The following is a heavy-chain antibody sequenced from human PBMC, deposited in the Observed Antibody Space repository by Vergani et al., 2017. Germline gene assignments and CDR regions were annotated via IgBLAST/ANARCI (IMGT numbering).Heavy chain of an antibody. CDR1: GFTFSSYA. D-gene: IGHD1-26*01. CDR3: ARDGAYSGSYYEWGSSWFDP. J-gene: IGHJ5*02. Sequence: QVQLVESGGGVVQPGRSLRLSCAASGFTFSSYAMHWVRQAPGKGLEWVAVISYDGSNKDYADSVKGRFTISRDNSKNTLYLQMNSLRAEDTAVYYCARDGAYSGSYYEWGSSWFDPWGQGTLVTVSS. V-gene: IGHV3-30*04. CDR2: ISYDGSNK.